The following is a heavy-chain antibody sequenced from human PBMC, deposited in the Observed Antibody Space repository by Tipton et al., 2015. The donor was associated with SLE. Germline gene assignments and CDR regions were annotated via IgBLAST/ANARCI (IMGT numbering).Heavy chain of an antibody. Sequence: TLSLTCTVSGYSVSSTYHWGWIRQPPGKGLEWIGSIWHGGSTYYKPSLKGRVTISVDTSKNQFSLKLRSVTAADTALYYCARAKGSGTYSSGQFDSWGQGTLVTVSS. CDR3: ARAKGSGTYSSGQFDS. D-gene: IGHD3-10*01. CDR2: IWHGGST. CDR1: GYSVSSTYH. V-gene: IGHV4-38-2*02. J-gene: IGHJ4*02.